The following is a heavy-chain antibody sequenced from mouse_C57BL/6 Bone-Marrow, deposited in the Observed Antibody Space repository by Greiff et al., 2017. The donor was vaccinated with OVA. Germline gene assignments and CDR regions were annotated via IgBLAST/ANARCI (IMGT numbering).Heavy chain of an antibody. D-gene: IGHD1-1*01. CDR2: IYPGSGST. V-gene: IGHV1-55*01. CDR3: ARIHYYGSSPDY. J-gene: IGHJ2*01. Sequence: VQLQQPGAELVKPGASVKMSCKASGYTFTSYWITWVKQRPGQGLEWIGDIYPGSGSTNYNEKFKSKATLTVDTSSSTAYMQLSSLTSEDSAVYYCARIHYYGSSPDYWGQGTTLTVSS. CDR1: GYTFTSYW.